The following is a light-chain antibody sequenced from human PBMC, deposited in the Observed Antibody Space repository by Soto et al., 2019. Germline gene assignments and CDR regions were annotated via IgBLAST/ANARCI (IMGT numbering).Light chain of an antibody. CDR3: QSYDSSLSGSRGV. V-gene: IGLV1-40*01. CDR2: GNS. CDR1: SSNIGAGYD. Sequence: QSVLTQPPSVSGAPGQRVTISCTGSSSNIGAGYDVHWYQQLPGTAPKLLIYGNSNRPSGVPDRFSGSKSGTSASRAITGLQAEDEADYYCQSYDSSLSGSRGVFGGGTQLTVL. J-gene: IGLJ3*02.